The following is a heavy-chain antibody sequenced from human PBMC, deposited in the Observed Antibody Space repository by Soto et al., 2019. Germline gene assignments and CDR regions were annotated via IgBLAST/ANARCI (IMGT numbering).Heavy chain of an antibody. CDR3: AKDGRGSGSHYNSFGY. D-gene: IGHD3-10*01. CDR1: GFTVGNNY. CDR2: IYSTGTT. V-gene: IGHV3-53*01. Sequence: GGSLRLSCAASGFTVGNNYMSWVRQAPGKGLEWVSLIYSTGTTKYADSVKGRFTVSRDNAENTLYLQMNSLRAEDTAVYYCAKDGRGSGSHYNSFGYWGQGTLVTVSS. J-gene: IGHJ4*02.